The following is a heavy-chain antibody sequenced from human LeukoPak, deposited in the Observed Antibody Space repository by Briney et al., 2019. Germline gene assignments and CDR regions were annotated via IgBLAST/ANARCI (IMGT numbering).Heavy chain of an antibody. J-gene: IGHJ4*02. Sequence: ASVKVSCKASGGTFSSYAISWVRQAPGQGLEWMGGIIPIFGTANYAQKFQGRVTITADKSTSTAYMELSSLRSEDTAVYYCARVGFSYGDWGNFDYWGQGTLVTVSS. D-gene: IGHD4-17*01. V-gene: IGHV1-69*06. CDR2: IIPIFGTA. CDR3: ARVGFSYGDWGNFDY. CDR1: GGTFSSYA.